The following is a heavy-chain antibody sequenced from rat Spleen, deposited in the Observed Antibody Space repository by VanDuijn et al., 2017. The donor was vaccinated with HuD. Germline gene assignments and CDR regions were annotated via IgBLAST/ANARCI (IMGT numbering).Heavy chain of an antibody. CDR3: ARHGASLNYGDWFAY. V-gene: IGHV5S23*01. Sequence: EVQLVESGGGLVQPGRSLKLSCIVSGFTFSNYDMAWVRQAPTKGLEWVATISSDGGRNFYRDSVKGRFTISRDNAKSSLYLQMDSLRSGDTATYYLARHGASLNYGDWFAYWGQGTLVTVSS. D-gene: IGHD1-11*01. J-gene: IGHJ3*01. CDR1: GFTFSNYD. CDR2: ISSDGGRN.